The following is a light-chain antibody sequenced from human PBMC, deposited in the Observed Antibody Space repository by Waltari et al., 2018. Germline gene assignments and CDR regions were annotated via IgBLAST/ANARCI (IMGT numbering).Light chain of an antibody. CDR2: DVI. Sequence: EIVLTQSPATLSLSPGETATLSCRASQSVSTYIAWYQQKPGQAPRLLIYDVIRRATGIPARFSGSGSGTDFTLTISSLEPEDFVVYYCQQLYNWPRGAFGQGTKLEI. CDR3: QQLYNWPRGA. J-gene: IGKJ2*01. V-gene: IGKV3-11*01. CDR1: QSVSTY.